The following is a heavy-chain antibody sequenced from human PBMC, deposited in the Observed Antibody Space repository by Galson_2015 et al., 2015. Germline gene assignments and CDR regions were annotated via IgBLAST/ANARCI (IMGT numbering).Heavy chain of an antibody. CDR1: GFTFSSYA. CDR2: ISGSGGST. J-gene: IGHJ6*02. D-gene: IGHD1-26*01. Sequence: SLRLSCAASGFTFSSYAMSWVRQAPGKGLEWVSAISGSGGSTYYADSVKGRFTISRDNSKNTLYLQMNSLRAEDTAVYYCAKPQYSGSYPFFAHYGMDVWGQGTTVTVSS. CDR3: AKPQYSGSYPFFAHYGMDV. V-gene: IGHV3-23*01.